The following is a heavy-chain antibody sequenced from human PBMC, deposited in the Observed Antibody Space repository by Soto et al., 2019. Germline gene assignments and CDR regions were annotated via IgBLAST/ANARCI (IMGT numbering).Heavy chain of an antibody. J-gene: IGHJ6*02. D-gene: IGHD1-7*01. CDR2: INPNSGGT. CDR1: GYTFTGYY. CDR3: ATYGEITGTTGAYYYGMDV. V-gene: IGHV1-2*02. Sequence: ASVKVSCKASGYTFTGYYMHWVRQAPGRGLEWMGWINPNSGGTNYAQKSQGRVTMTRDKSISTAYMELSRLRSDDTAVYYCATYGEITGTTGAYYYGMDVWGQGTTVTVSS.